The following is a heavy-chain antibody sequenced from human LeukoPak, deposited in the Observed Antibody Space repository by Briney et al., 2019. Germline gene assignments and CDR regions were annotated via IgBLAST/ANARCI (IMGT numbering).Heavy chain of an antibody. V-gene: IGHV4-59*01. CDR2: IYYSGST. CDR3: ARAFGEFSFDY. D-gene: IGHD3-10*01. J-gene: IGHJ4*02. CDR1: GGSISSYY. Sequence: SETLSLTCTVSGGSISSYYWSWIRQPPGKGLEWIGYIYYSGSTNYNPSLKSRVTISVDTSKNQFSLKLSSVTAADTAVYYCARAFGEFSFDYWGQGTLVTVSS.